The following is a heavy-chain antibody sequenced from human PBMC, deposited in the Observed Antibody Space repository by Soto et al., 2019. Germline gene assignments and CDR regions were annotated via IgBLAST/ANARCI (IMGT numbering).Heavy chain of an antibody. V-gene: IGHV1-3*01. D-gene: IGHD1-7*01. CDR1: GYTFTSYS. Sequence: ASVKVSCKASGYTFTSYSMHWVRQAPGQRLEWMRWINASNGNTKYSQKFQGRVTITRDTSTSTAYIELSSLTSEDTAVYYCARGLDLIWFVHWGQGTLVTVSS. CDR3: ARGLDLIWFVH. CDR2: INASNGNT. J-gene: IGHJ5*02.